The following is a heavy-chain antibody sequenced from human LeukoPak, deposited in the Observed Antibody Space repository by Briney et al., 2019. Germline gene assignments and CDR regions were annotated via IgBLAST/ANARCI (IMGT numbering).Heavy chain of an antibody. Sequence: SETLSLTCAVSGGSISSGGYSWSWIRQPPGKGLEWIGYIYHSGSTYYNPSLKSRVTISVDRSKNQFSLKLSSVTAADTAVYYCARAGGRFGEFSHYWGQGTLVTVSS. CDR3: ARAGGRFGEFSHY. V-gene: IGHV4-30-2*01. D-gene: IGHD3-10*01. J-gene: IGHJ4*02. CDR2: IYHSGST. CDR1: GGSISSGGYS.